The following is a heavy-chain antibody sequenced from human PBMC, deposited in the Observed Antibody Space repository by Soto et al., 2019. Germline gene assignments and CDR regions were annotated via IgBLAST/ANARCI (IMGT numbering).Heavy chain of an antibody. D-gene: IGHD6-19*01. Sequence: KVSCKASGGTFSSYAISWVRQMPGKGLEWMGIIYPGDSDTRYSPSFQGQVTISADKSISTAYLQWSSLRASDTAMYYCARHHSSGWYTDDSGQGTLVTVSS. CDR1: GGTFSSYA. CDR2: IYPGDSDT. J-gene: IGHJ4*02. V-gene: IGHV5-51*01. CDR3: ARHHSSGWYTDD.